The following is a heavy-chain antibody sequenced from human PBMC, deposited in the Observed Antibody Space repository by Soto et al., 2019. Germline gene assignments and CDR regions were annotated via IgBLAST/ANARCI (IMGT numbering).Heavy chain of an antibody. CDR2: INTDGSSK. D-gene: IGHD3-10*01. CDR1: GFTFSTYW. Sequence: QPGGSLRLSCAASGFTFSTYWMHWVRQAPGKGLVWVSRINTDGSSKGYADSVKGRFTISRDNAKNTMYLQMNSLRAEDTAVYYCVRSGVISYYYYGMDVWGQGTTVTVSS. J-gene: IGHJ6*02. CDR3: VRSGVISYYYYGMDV. V-gene: IGHV3-74*01.